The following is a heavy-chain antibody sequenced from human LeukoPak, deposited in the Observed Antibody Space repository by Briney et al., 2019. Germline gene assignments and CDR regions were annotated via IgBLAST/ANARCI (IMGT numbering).Heavy chain of an antibody. V-gene: IGHV3-7*01. CDR1: GFTFSNYW. Sequence: GGSLRLSCEVSGFTFSNYWMMWVRQAPGKGLEWVASIDEDGSETNYVDSVTGRFTVSKDHAKNSLFLQMNSLRAEDTAVYYCVRYGRRANDQPFDVWGQGTMVTVSS. D-gene: IGHD1-1*01. CDR2: IDEDGSET. J-gene: IGHJ3*01. CDR3: VRYGRRANDQPFDV.